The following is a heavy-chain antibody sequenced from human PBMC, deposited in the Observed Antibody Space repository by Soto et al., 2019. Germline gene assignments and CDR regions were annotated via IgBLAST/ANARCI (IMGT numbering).Heavy chain of an antibody. D-gene: IGHD2-21*02. Sequence: ASVKVSCKASGYTFTSYGISWVRQAPGQGLEWMGWISAYNGNTNYAQKLQGRVTMTTDTSTSTAYMELRSLRSDDTAVYYRARGMFPLAYCGGDCSEEYFQHWGQGTLVTVSS. CDR1: GYTFTSYG. J-gene: IGHJ1*01. CDR2: ISAYNGNT. V-gene: IGHV1-18*01. CDR3: ARGMFPLAYCGGDCSEEYFQH.